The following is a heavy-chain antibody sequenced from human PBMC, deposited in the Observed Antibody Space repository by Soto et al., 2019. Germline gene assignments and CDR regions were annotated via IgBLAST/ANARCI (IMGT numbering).Heavy chain of an antibody. CDR2: IYYSGST. J-gene: IGHJ3*02. D-gene: IGHD2-2*01. CDR1: GGSISSYY. V-gene: IGHV4-59*08. Sequence: SETLSLTCTVSGGSISSYYWSWIRQPPGKGLEWIGSIYYSGSTNYNPSLKSRVTISVDTSKNQFSLKLSSVTAADTAVYYCARQPCSSTSCLHRGAFDIWGQGTMVTVSS. CDR3: ARQPCSSTSCLHRGAFDI.